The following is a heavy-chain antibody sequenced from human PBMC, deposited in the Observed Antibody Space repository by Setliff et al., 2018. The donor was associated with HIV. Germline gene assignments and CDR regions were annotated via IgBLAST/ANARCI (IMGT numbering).Heavy chain of an antibody. D-gene: IGHD5-12*01. CDR1: GGSISSGGYY. CDR2: IYYSGST. Sequence: SETLSLTCTVSGGSISSGGYYWSWIRQHPGKGLEWIGYIYYSGSTYYNPSLKSRITISVDTSENQFSLKLTSVTAADTAVYYCASLFQYSGHDWFDFWGQGTLVTVSS. J-gene: IGHJ4*02. CDR3: ASLFQYSGHDWFDF. V-gene: IGHV4-31*03.